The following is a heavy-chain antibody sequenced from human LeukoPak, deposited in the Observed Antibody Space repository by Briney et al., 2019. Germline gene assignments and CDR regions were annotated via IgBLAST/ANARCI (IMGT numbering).Heavy chain of an antibody. CDR2: INPSGGST. Sequence: ASVKVSCKASGYTFTSYYMHWVRQAPGQGLEWMGIINPSGGSTSYAQKFQGRVTMTRDMSTSTVYMELSSLRSEDTAVYYCARDSDIVVVVAATRALDYWGQGTLVTVS. J-gene: IGHJ4*02. D-gene: IGHD2-15*01. CDR3: ARDSDIVVVVAATRALDY. V-gene: IGHV1-46*01. CDR1: GYTFTSYY.